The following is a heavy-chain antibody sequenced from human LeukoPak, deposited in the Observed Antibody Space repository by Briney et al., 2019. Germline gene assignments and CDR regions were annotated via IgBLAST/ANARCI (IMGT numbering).Heavy chain of an antibody. CDR2: IYYSGST. D-gene: IGHD2-15*01. CDR3: ARDGGMVVAATPPSNNWFDP. CDR1: GGSISSSSYY. J-gene: IGHJ5*02. V-gene: IGHV4-39*07. Sequence: SETLSLTCTVSGGSISSSSYYWGWIRQPPGKGLEWIGSIYYSGSTYYNPSLKSRVTISVDTSKNQFSLKLSSVTAADTAVYYCARDGGMVVAATPPSNNWFDPWGQGTLVTVSS.